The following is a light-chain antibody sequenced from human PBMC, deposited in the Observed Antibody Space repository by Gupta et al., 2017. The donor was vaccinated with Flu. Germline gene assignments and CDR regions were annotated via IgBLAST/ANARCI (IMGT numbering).Light chain of an antibody. CDR1: QSVSGSY. CDR2: GAS. V-gene: IGKV3-20*01. CDR3: QQKGSSLIST. J-gene: IGKJ3*01. Sequence: SPSLSPGERATLSCRASQSVSGSYLNGYKKKPGQAPRLLIYGASSRATGITDRFRGSGSGTDFTLTISRREPEDFAVYDCQQKGSSLISTCGPGTKVEVK.